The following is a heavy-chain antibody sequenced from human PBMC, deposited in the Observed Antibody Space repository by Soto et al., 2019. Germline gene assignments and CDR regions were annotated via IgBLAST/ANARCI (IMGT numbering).Heavy chain of an antibody. Sequence: PSETLSLTCTVSGGSISSYYWSWIRQPPGKGLEWIGYIYYSGSTNYNPSLKSRVTISVDTSKNQFSLKLSSVTAADTAVYYCARGEYDYVWGSYRYPNWFDPWGQGTLVTVS. D-gene: IGHD3-16*02. CDR3: ARGEYDYVWGSYRYPNWFDP. CDR2: IYYSGST. V-gene: IGHV4-59*01. J-gene: IGHJ5*02. CDR1: GGSISSYY.